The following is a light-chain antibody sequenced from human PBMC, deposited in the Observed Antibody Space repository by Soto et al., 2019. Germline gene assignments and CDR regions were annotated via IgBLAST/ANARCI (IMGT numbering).Light chain of an antibody. Sequence: QSVLTQPASVSGSPGQSITISCTGTNSDVGGYSYVSWYQHHPGKAPKLMIYEVSNRPSGVSNRFSGSKSGNTASLTISGLQAEDEADYYCAAWDDSLRGWVFGGGTKVTVL. V-gene: IGLV2-14*01. CDR3: AAWDDSLRGWV. CDR2: EVS. CDR1: NSDVGGYSY. J-gene: IGLJ3*02.